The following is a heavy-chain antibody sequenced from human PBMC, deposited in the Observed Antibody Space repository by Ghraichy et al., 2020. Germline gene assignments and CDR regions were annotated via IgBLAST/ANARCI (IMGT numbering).Heavy chain of an antibody. CDR2: ISWNSGSI. D-gene: IGHD7-27*01. Sequence: GGSLRLSCAASGFSFDDYGMHWVRQAPGKGLEWVSSISWNSGSIGYADSVKGRFTISRDNAKNSLYLQMNSLRAEDTALYYCAKDQRKLGIEGGAFDIWGQGTMVTVSS. CDR3: AKDQRKLGIEGGAFDI. V-gene: IGHV3-9*01. J-gene: IGHJ3*02. CDR1: GFSFDDYG.